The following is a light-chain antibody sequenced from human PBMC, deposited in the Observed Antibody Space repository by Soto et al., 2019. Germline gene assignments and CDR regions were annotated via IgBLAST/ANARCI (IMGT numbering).Light chain of an antibody. CDR1: QTISSNY. V-gene: IGKV3-20*01. Sequence: ETVLTQSPGTLSLSPGERATLSCRASQTISSNYIAWYQQKPGQAPRLLISGASSRATDIPDRFSGSGSGTDSTLTISSLEPEDFAVYYCQQYGSSRPYSFGQGTRLEIK. CDR2: GAS. J-gene: IGKJ2*03. CDR3: QQYGSSRPYS.